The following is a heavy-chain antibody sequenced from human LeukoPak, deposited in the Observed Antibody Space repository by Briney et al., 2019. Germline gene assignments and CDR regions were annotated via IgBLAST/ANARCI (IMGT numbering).Heavy chain of an antibody. CDR2: ISWNSGSI. J-gene: IGHJ4*02. CDR1: GFTFDDYA. Sequence: GRSLRLSRAASGFTFDDYAMHWVRQAPGKGLEWVSGISWNSGSIGYADSVKGRFTISRDNAKNSLYLQMNSLRVEDTAVYYCTRDWYGANWDWGQGTLVTVSS. V-gene: IGHV3-9*01. CDR3: TRDWYGANWD. D-gene: IGHD4/OR15-4a*01.